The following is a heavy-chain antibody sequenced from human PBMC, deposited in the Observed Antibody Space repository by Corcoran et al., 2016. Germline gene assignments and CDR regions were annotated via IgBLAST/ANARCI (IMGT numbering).Heavy chain of an antibody. D-gene: IGHD1-26*01. J-gene: IGHJ5*02. Sequence: QVTLKESGPVLVKPTETLTLTCTVSGFSLSNARMGVSWIRQPPGKAREWLAHIFSNDEKSYSTSLQSRITISKDTSKSQVVLTMTNMDPADTATYYCARYSGSRKGWFDPWGQGTLVTGSS. V-gene: IGHV2-26*01. CDR1: GFSLSNARMG. CDR2: IFSNDEK. CDR3: ARYSGSRKGWFDP.